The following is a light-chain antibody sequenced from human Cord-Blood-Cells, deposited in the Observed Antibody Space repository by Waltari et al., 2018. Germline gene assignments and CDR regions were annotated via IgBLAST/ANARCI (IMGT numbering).Light chain of an antibody. CDR3: QQYNNWPPPT. CDR2: GAS. Sequence: EIVMTQSPATLSVSPGERATPSCRASQRVSSNLAWYQQKPGQAPRLLIYGASTRATGIPARFSGSGSGTEFTLTISSLQSEDFAVYYCQQYNNWPPPTFGGGTKVEIK. CDR1: QRVSSN. V-gene: IGKV3-15*01. J-gene: IGKJ4*01.